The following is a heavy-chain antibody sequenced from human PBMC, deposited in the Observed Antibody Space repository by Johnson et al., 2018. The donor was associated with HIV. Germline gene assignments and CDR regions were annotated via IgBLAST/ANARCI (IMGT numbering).Heavy chain of an antibody. J-gene: IGHJ3*02. Sequence: QVQLVESGGGVVQPGGSLRLSCAASGFTLNSYGMHWVRQAPGKGLEWVAFIRYDGSNTDYGDSMKGRLTISRDNSKNPLFLQMNRLKAEDTAVYYCAKGSGWYSAFDIWGQGTMVTVSS. CDR1: GFTLNSYG. V-gene: IGHV3-30*02. CDR3: AKGSGWYSAFDI. D-gene: IGHD6-19*01. CDR2: IRYDGSNT.